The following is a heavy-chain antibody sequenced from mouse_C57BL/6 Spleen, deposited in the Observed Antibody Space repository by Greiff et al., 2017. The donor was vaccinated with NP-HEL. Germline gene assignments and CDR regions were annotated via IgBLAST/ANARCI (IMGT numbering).Heavy chain of an antibody. CDR2: ISSGGDYI. J-gene: IGHJ1*03. D-gene: IGHD1-1*01. CDR3: TREGIYYYGSSYGYVDV. Sequence: EVQLVESGEGLVKPGGSLKLSCAASGFTFSSYAMSWVRQTPEKRLEWVAYISSGGDYIYYADTVMGRFTISRDNARNTLYLQMSSLKSEDTAMYYCTREGIYYYGSSYGYVDVWGTGTTVTVSS. CDR1: GFTFSSYA. V-gene: IGHV5-9-1*02.